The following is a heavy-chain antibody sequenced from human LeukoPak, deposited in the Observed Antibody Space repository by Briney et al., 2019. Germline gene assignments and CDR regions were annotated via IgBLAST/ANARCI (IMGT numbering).Heavy chain of an antibody. Sequence: GGSLRLSCAASGFTFSTNWMHWVRQAPGKGLVWVSRINSDGSITNYADSVKGRFTISRDNARNTLYLQMNSLRAEDTAVYYCARGPRYGSSGRYRSGFYYFDNWGQGSLVTVSS. CDR2: INSDGSIT. J-gene: IGHJ4*02. D-gene: IGHD6-19*01. CDR3: ARGPRYGSSGRYRSGFYYFDN. CDR1: GFTFSTNW. V-gene: IGHV3-74*01.